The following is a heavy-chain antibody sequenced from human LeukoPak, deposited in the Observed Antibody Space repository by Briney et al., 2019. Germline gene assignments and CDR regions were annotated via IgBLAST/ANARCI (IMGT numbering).Heavy chain of an antibody. D-gene: IGHD3-10*01. CDR2: INHSGST. J-gene: IGHJ4*02. Sequence: SETLSLTCAVYGGSFSGYYWSWIRQPPGKGLEWIGEINHSGSTNYNPSLKSRVTISVDTSKNQFSLKLSSVTAADTAVYYCARHFRVPAGHGSGSYPKLRPFDYWGQGTLVTVSS. CDR1: GGSFSGYY. CDR3: ARHFRVPAGHGSGSYPKLRPFDY. V-gene: IGHV4-34*01.